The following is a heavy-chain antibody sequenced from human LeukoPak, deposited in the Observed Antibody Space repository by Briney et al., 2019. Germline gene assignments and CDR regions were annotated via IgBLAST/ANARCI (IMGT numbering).Heavy chain of an antibody. Sequence: SETLSLTCAVYGGSFSGYYWSWIRQPPGKGLEWIGEINHSGSTNYNPSLKSRVTISVDTSKNQFSLKLSSVTAADTAVYYCARRWPRGWLQLNGFDPWGQGTLVTVSS. D-gene: IGHD5-24*01. J-gene: IGHJ5*01. CDR2: INHSGST. V-gene: IGHV4-34*01. CDR1: GGSFSGYY. CDR3: ARRWPRGWLQLNGFDP.